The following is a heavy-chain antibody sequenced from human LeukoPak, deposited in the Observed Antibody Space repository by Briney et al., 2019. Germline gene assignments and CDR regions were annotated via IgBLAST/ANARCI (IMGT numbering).Heavy chain of an antibody. CDR2: ISGSGGST. CDR3: AKTPSQQWLALFDY. CDR1: GFTFNTYA. Sequence: GSLRLSCAASGFTFNTYAMTWVRQAPGKGLEWVSAISGSGGSTYYADSVKGRFTISRDNSKNTLYLQMNSLRAEDTAVYYCAKTPSQQWLALFDYWGQGTLVTVSS. V-gene: IGHV3-23*01. J-gene: IGHJ4*02. D-gene: IGHD6-19*01.